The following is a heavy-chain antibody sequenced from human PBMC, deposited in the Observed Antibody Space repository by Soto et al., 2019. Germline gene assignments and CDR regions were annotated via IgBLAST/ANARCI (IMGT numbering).Heavy chain of an antibody. CDR3: ATDTFGVVITQLPKLSFDY. CDR1: GYTLTELS. CDR2: FDPEDGET. J-gene: IGHJ4*02. V-gene: IGHV1-24*01. D-gene: IGHD3-3*01. Sequence: ASVKVSCKVSGYTLTELSMHWVRQAPGKGLEWMGGFDPEDGETIYAQKFQGRVTMTEDTSTDTAYMELSSLRSEDTAVYYCATDTFGVVITQLPKLSFDYWGKGTLVTVSS.